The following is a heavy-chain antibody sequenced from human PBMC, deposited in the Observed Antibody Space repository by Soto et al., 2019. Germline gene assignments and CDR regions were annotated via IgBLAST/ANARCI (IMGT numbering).Heavy chain of an antibody. CDR2: IYYSGST. D-gene: IGHD2-2*01. J-gene: IGHJ5*02. Sequence: SETLSLTCTVSGGSISSYYWSWIRQPPGKGLEWIGYIYYSGSTKYNPSLKSRVTISVDTSKNQFSLKLSSVTAADTAVYYCARVGCSSTSCYAWDNWFDPWGQGTLVTVS. CDR3: ARVGCSSTSCYAWDNWFDP. V-gene: IGHV4-59*01. CDR1: GGSISSYY.